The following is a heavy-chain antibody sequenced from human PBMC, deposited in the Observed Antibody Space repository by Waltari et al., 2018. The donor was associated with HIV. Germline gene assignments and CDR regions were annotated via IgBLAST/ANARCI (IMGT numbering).Heavy chain of an antibody. CDR3: AGGSIVGARGYFQH. CDR1: GGPISSYY. J-gene: IGHJ1*01. D-gene: IGHD1-26*01. CDR2: IYYSGST. Sequence: QVQLQESGPGLVKPSETLSLTCTVSGGPISSYYWSWIRQPPGKGLEWIGYIYYSGSTNYNPSLKSRVTISVDTSKNQFSLKLSSVTAADTAVYYCAGGSIVGARGYFQHWGQGTLVTVSS. V-gene: IGHV4-59*01.